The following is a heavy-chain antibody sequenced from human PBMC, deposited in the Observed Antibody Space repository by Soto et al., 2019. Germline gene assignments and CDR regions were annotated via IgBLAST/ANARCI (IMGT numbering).Heavy chain of an antibody. Sequence: SETLSLTCTVSGGSISSSSYYWGWIRQPPGKGLEWIGSIYYSGSTYYNPSLKSRVTISVDASKNQFSLKLSSVTAADTAVYYCARSRITIFGVVIPRSFYYWGQGTLVTVSS. V-gene: IGHV4-39*01. CDR1: GGSISSSSYY. CDR3: ARSRITIFGVVIPRSFYY. CDR2: IYYSGST. J-gene: IGHJ4*02. D-gene: IGHD3-3*01.